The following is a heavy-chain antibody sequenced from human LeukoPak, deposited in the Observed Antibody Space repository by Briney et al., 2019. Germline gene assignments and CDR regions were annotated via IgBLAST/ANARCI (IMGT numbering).Heavy chain of an antibody. CDR1: GFTFSTYA. D-gene: IGHD5-12*01. Sequence: GGSLRLSCAASGFTFSTYAMSWVRQAPGKGLEWVSSISTTSRYKYYADSVEGRFTISRDNAKNSVYLQMNSLRAEDTAVYYCARGTSDYDHDYWGQGTLVTVSS. J-gene: IGHJ4*02. CDR2: ISTTSRYK. CDR3: ARGTSDYDHDY. V-gene: IGHV3-21*01.